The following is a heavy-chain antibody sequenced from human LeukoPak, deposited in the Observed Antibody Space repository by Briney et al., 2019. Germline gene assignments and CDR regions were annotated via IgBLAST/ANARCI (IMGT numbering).Heavy chain of an antibody. V-gene: IGHV3-23*01. CDR2: IAGSGVST. CDR3: AKGADYYGSGSYSGIFDY. Sequence: GGSLRLSCAASGFTFSSYAMSWVRQAPGKGLEWVSAIAGSGVSTYYADSVKGRFTISRDNSKNTLYLQMNSLRVEDTAVYYCAKGADYYGSGSYSGIFDYWGQGTLVTVSS. J-gene: IGHJ4*02. D-gene: IGHD3-10*01. CDR1: GFTFSSYA.